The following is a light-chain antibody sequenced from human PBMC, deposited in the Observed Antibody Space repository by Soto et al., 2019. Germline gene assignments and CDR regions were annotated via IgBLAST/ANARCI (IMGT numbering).Light chain of an antibody. Sequence: EIQMTQSPSSLSAAVGDRVTITCRASQGISNYLAWYQQKPGKVPEVLIYAASTLQSGVPARFSGSGSGTDVTLTISSLQPEGVATYYCQKYNRAPLTFGGGTKVEIK. CDR2: AAS. CDR3: QKYNRAPLT. J-gene: IGKJ4*01. V-gene: IGKV1-27*01. CDR1: QGISNY.